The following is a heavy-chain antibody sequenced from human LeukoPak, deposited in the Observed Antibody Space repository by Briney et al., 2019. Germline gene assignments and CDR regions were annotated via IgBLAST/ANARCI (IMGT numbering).Heavy chain of an antibody. CDR2: IYSDGNT. V-gene: IGHV3-53*01. D-gene: IGHD3-10*01. Sequence: PGGSLRLSCAASGFTVSGNFMSWVRQAPGKGLDWVSVIYSDGNTYYADSVRGRFTVSRDNSRDTLYLQMNSLRAEDTAVYYCAKAVGSGSYGSAFDIWGQGTMVTVSS. CDR1: GFTVSGNF. J-gene: IGHJ3*02. CDR3: AKAVGSGSYGSAFDI.